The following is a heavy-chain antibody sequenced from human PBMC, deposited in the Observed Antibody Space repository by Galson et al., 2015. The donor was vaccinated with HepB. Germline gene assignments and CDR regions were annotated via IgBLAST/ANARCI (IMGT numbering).Heavy chain of an antibody. J-gene: IGHJ4*01. Sequence: QSGAEVKKPGESLRISCKGSGYSFTSYWISWVRQMPGKGLEWMGRIDPSDSYTNYSPSFQGHVTISADKSISTAYLQWSSLKASDTAMYYCARHSGEGGDYVWGSYRSHYYFDYWGQGTLVTVSS. V-gene: IGHV5-10-1*01. CDR2: IDPSDSYT. CDR1: GYSFTSYW. CDR3: ARHSGEGGDYVWGSYRSHYYFDY. D-gene: IGHD3-16*02.